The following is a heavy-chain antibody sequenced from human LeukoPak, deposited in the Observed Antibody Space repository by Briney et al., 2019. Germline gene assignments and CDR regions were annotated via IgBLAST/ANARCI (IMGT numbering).Heavy chain of an antibody. CDR2: ISGSGGST. D-gene: IGHD3-3*01. CDR3: ATYYDFWSGPWGYGMDV. Sequence: GGSLRLSCAASGFTFSSYAMSWVRQAPGKRLEWVSAISGSGGSTYYADSVKGRFTISRDNSKNTLYLQMNSLRAEDTAVYYCATYYDFWSGPWGYGMDVWGQGTTVTVSS. V-gene: IGHV3-23*01. J-gene: IGHJ6*02. CDR1: GFTFSSYA.